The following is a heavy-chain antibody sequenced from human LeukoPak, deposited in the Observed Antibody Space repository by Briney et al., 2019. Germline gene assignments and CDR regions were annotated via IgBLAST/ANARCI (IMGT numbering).Heavy chain of an antibody. D-gene: IGHD4-11*01. Sequence: PSETLSLTCTVFGGSISSYYWSWIRQPPGKGLEWIGYIYYSGNTDYNPSLKSRVTISVDTSKNHFSLRLSSVTAADTAVYYCARGYDYGNLFDYWGQGTLVTVSS. CDR1: GGSISSYY. V-gene: IGHV4-59*01. J-gene: IGHJ4*02. CDR2: IYYSGNT. CDR3: ARGYDYGNLFDY.